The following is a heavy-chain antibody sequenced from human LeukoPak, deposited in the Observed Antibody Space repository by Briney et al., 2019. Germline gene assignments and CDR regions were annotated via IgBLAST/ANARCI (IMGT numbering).Heavy chain of an antibody. D-gene: IGHD3-10*01. CDR1: GGTFSSYA. Sequence: SVKVSCKASGGTFSSYAISWVRQAPGQGREWMGGIIPIFGTANYAQKFQGRVTITADESTSTAYMELSSLRSEDTAVYYCARVSMGLSYNYYHGMDVWGQGTTVTVSS. V-gene: IGHV1-69*13. J-gene: IGHJ6*02. CDR3: ARVSMGLSYNYYHGMDV. CDR2: IIPIFGTA.